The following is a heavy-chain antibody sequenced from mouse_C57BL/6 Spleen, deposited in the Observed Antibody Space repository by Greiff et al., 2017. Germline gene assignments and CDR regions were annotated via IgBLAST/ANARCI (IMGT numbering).Heavy chain of an antibody. CDR3: ARQAGTWAMDY. Sequence: EVQLVESGGDLVKPGGSLKLSCAASGFTFSSYGMSWVRPTPDKRLEWVATISSGGSYTYYPDSVKGRFTISRDNAKNTLYLQMSSLKSEDTAMYYCARQAGTWAMDYWGQGTSVTVSS. CDR2: ISSGGSYT. CDR1: GFTFSSYG. V-gene: IGHV5-6*01. J-gene: IGHJ4*01. D-gene: IGHD4-1*01.